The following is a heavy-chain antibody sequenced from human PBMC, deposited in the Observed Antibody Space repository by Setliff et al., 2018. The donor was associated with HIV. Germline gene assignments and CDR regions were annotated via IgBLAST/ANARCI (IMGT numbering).Heavy chain of an antibody. D-gene: IGHD6-13*01. CDR3: AIGSSNWPHRPNNYYFDY. V-gene: IGHV1-3*01. CDR1: GDTFTTYA. Sequence: WASVKVSCKASGDTFTTYALHWVRQAPGQRLEWMGWINAGNGDTKSSQKFQGRVTITRDTSASTAYMELSSLRSEDTGVYYCAIGSSNWPHRPNNYYFDYWGQGTPVTVS. CDR2: INAGNGDT. J-gene: IGHJ4*02.